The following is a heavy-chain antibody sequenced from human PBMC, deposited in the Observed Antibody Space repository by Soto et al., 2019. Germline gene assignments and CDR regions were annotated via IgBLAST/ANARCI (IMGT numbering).Heavy chain of an antibody. V-gene: IGHV3-23*01. CDR1: GFTFSNYA. J-gene: IGHJ6*02. Sequence: EVQLLESGGGLVQPGGSLRLSCAASGFTFSNYAMSWVRQAPWYGLEWLSAISTSCTSTYYADFVKGRFTISRDSSKNTLYLQINSLRAEDTGLYFCVKAPGNTYGSYNHYALYVWGQGTTVTVSS. CDR3: VKAPGNTYGSYNHYALYV. D-gene: IGHD5-18*01. CDR2: ISTSCTST.